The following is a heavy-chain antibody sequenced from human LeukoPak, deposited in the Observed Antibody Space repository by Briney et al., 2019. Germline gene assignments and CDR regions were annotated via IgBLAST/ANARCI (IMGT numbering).Heavy chain of an antibody. J-gene: IGHJ4*02. D-gene: IGHD1-1*01. V-gene: IGHV3-11*04. Sequence: GGSLRLSCAASGFTFSDYYMGWIRQAPGKGLEWVSYISGSGSTIYYADSVKGRFTISRDNAKNSVYLQMNSLGVEDAAVYYCARGIHDNIFGGQGTQVTVSS. CDR3: ARGIHDNIF. CDR2: ISGSGSTI. CDR1: GFTFSDYY.